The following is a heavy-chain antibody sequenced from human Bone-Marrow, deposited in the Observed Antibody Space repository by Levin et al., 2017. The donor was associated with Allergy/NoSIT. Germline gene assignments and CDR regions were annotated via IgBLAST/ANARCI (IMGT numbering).Heavy chain of an antibody. V-gene: IGHV3-30*18. Sequence: GGSLRLSCEASGFSFSSYGMHWVRQAPGKGLEWVALILYDGSNKYYADSVKGRFTISRDNSKNTLYLQMNSLRTQDTSVYYCAKDRDYDFWSGFYTDAFDIWGQGTMVTVSS. D-gene: IGHD3-3*01. CDR3: AKDRDYDFWSGFYTDAFDI. CDR2: ILYDGSNK. J-gene: IGHJ3*02. CDR1: GFSFSSYG.